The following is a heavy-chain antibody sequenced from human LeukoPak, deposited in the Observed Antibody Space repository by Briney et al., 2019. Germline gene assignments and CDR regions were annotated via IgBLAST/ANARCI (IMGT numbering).Heavy chain of an antibody. D-gene: IGHD3-10*01. CDR2: INHSGST. CDR3: RITMVRGAPQHMDV. V-gene: IGHV4-34*01. CDR1: GGSFNGYY. J-gene: IGHJ6*03. Sequence: SETLSLTCAVYGGSFNGYYWSWIRQPPGKGLEWIGEINHSGSTNYNPSLKSRVTISVDTSKNQFSLKLSSVTAADTAVYYCRITMVRGAPQHMDVWGKGTTVTVSS.